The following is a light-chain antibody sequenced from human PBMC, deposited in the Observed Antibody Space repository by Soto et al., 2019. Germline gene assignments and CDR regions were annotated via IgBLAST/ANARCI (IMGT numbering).Light chain of an antibody. CDR2: GAS. V-gene: IGKV3-15*01. CDR1: QSVSSN. Sequence: EIVMTQSPATLSVSPGERATLSCRASQSVSSNLAWYQQKPDQAPRLLIYGASTRATGITARFSGSWSGTEFTLTISSLQSEDFAVYYCQQYNNWPPLTFGGGTKVEIK. J-gene: IGKJ4*01. CDR3: QQYNNWPPLT.